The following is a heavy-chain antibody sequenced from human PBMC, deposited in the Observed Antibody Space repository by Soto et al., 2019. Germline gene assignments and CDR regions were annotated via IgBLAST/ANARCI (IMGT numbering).Heavy chain of an antibody. Sequence: QSQTLSLTCAISGDSVSSNSAAWNWIRQSPSRGLEWLGRTYYRSKWYNDYAVSVKSRITINPETSKNQFSLQLNSVTPEDTAVYYCARFPDFGDNWNGYYFFMDVRGPGTTGPVSS. CDR1: GDSVSSNSAA. D-gene: IGHD1-1*01. CDR2: TYYRSKWYN. V-gene: IGHV6-1*01. J-gene: IGHJ6*02. CDR3: ARFPDFGDNWNGYYFFMDV.